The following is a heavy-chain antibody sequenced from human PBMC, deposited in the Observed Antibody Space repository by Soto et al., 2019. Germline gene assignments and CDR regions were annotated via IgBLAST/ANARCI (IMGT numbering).Heavy chain of an antibody. CDR2: IKQDGSDK. Sequence: EVQLVESGGGLVQPGGSLRLSCAASGFTFSTYWMSWVRQAPGKGLEWVANIKQDGSDKYYVDSVKGRFTISRDNSKNSLYLQMNGLRAEDTAVYYCARVKSLAGHYWGQGTLVTVSS. D-gene: IGHD2-15*01. CDR1: GFTFSTYW. V-gene: IGHV3-7*05. J-gene: IGHJ4*02. CDR3: ARVKSLAGHY.